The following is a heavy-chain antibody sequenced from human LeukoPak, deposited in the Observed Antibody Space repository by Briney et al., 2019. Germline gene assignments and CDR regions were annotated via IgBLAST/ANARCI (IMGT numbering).Heavy chain of an antibody. CDR3: ARALMPEGYYYYYMDV. V-gene: IGHV1-69*05. J-gene: IGHJ6*03. Sequence: SVKVSCKASGGTFSSHAISWVRQAPGQGLEWMGGIIPIFGTANYAQKFQGRVTITTDESTSTAYMELSSLRSEDTAVYYCARALMPEGYYYYYMDVWGKGTTVTVSS. CDR2: IIPIFGTA. D-gene: IGHD1-14*01. CDR1: GGTFSSHA.